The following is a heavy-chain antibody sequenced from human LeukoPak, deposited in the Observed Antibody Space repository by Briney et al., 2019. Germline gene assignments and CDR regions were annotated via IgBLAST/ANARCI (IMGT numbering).Heavy chain of an antibody. V-gene: IGHV3-30-3*01. D-gene: IGHD6-13*01. J-gene: IGHJ4*02. CDR2: ISYDGSNK. Sequence: QPGRSLRLSCAASGFTFSSYAMHWVRQAPGKGLEWVAVISYDGSNKYYADSVKGRFTISRDTSTNTLYLQLNSLRVDDTAVYFCAKEWRFSSSWYQYYFDYWGQGTLVTVSS. CDR3: AKEWRFSSSWYQYYFDY. CDR1: GFTFSSYA.